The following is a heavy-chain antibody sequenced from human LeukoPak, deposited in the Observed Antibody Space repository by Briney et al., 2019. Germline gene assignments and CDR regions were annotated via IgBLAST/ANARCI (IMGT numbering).Heavy chain of an antibody. CDR3: AGAPSRDGYNFFDY. Sequence: ASVKVSCKASGYTFTTYEIHWVRQATGQGLEWMGWTNPNSGNTGYVQNFQGRVTITRTTSINTAYMELSSLRSEDTAVYYCAGAPSRDGYNFFDYWGQGTLVTVSS. CDR1: GYTFTTYE. J-gene: IGHJ4*02. V-gene: IGHV1-8*03. D-gene: IGHD5-24*01. CDR2: TNPNSGNT.